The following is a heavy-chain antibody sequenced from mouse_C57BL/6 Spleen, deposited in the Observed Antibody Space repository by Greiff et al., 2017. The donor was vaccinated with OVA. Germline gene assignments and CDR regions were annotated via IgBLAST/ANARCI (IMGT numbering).Heavy chain of an antibody. CDR1: GFSLTSYA. V-gene: IGHV2-9-1*01. J-gene: IGHJ4*01. Sequence: VQLQQSGPGLVAPSQSLSITCTVSGFSLTSYAISWVRQPPGKGLEWLGVIWPGGGTNYNSALKSRLSISKDNSKSQVFLKMNSLQTDDTARYDCARNGNWYYAMDYWGQGTSVTVSS. CDR3: ARNGNWYYAMDY. CDR2: IWPGGGT. D-gene: IGHD4-1*01.